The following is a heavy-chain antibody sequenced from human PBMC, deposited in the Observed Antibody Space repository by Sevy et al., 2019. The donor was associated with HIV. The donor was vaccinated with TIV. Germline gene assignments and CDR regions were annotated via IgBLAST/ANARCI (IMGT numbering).Heavy chain of an antibody. CDR3: ARAGHHDYGDYGRVNYYYYMDV. J-gene: IGHJ6*03. Sequence: ASVKVSCKASGYTFTSYGISWVRQAPGQGLEWMGWISAYNGNTNYAQKLQDRVTMTTDTSTSTAYMELRSLRSDDTAVYYCARAGHHDYGDYGRVNYYYYMDVWGKGTTVTVSS. CDR1: GYTFTSYG. D-gene: IGHD4-17*01. CDR2: ISAYNGNT. V-gene: IGHV1-18*04.